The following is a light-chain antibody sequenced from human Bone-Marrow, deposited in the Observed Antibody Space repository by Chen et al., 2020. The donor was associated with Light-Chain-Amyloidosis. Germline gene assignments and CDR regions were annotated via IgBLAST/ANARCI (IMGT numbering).Light chain of an antibody. CDR1: NIGSTS. J-gene: IGLJ3*02. Sequence: SYVLTQPSSVSVAPGQTATIACGGNNIGSTSVHWYQQTPGQAPLLVVYDDSDRPSGIPERLSGSNSGKTATLTISRVEAGDEADEYCQVWDRSSDRPVFGGGTKLTVL. CDR2: DDS. V-gene: IGLV3-21*02. CDR3: QVWDRSSDRPV.